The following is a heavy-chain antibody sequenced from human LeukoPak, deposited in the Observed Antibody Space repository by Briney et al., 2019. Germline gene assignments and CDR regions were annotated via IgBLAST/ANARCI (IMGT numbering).Heavy chain of an antibody. D-gene: IGHD5-12*01. CDR1: GFTVSSYS. CDR3: ARGPPQIVASRGGGYDC. J-gene: IGHJ4*02. Sequence: GGSLRLSCAASGFTVSSYSMNWVRQAPGRGLGWVSSISSGSTYIYYADSVKGRFTISRDNAKNSLYLQMNSLRAEDTAVYYCARGPPQIVASRGGGYDCWGQGTLVTASS. V-gene: IGHV3-21*01. CDR2: ISSGSTYI.